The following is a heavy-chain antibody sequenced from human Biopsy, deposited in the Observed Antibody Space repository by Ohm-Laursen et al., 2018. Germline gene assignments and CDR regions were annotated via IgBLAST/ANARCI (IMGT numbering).Heavy chain of an antibody. D-gene: IGHD6-19*01. CDR1: GYSFTSYY. V-gene: IGHV1-46*01. CDR3: ARNTGWYGDLYYFDY. J-gene: IGHJ4*02. Sequence: ASVKVSCKASGYSFTSYYMHWVRQAPGQGLEWMGMINPSGSTTSYPQLFQGRVTMTRDTSKSTVYMELSSLRSADTAVYFCARNTGWYGDLYYFDYWGQGTLVTVPS. CDR2: INPSGSTT.